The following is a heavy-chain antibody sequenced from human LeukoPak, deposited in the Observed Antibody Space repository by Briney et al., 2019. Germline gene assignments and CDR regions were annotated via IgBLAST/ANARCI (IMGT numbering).Heavy chain of an antibody. J-gene: IGHJ4*02. V-gene: IGHV3-74*01. Sequence: GGSLRLSCAASGFAFSSSWMHWVRQAPGKGLVWVSRINPDASIITYADSVRGRFTISGDNAKNLLYLQMNSLRDEDTAVYYCVRDHLYSFDYWGQGTLVTVSS. CDR3: VRDHLYSFDY. D-gene: IGHD3-16*01. CDR2: INPDASII. CDR1: GFAFSSSW.